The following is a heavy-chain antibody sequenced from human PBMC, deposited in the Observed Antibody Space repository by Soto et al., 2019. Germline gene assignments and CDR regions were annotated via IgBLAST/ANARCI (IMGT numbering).Heavy chain of an antibody. V-gene: IGHV3-30*18. CDR3: TKAGGRVSTRFDP. D-gene: IGHD1-26*01. J-gene: IGHJ5*02. CDR1: GFSFSTYG. CDR2: ISNEGRDT. Sequence: QIQLVESGGGVVQPARSLRLSCAASGFSFSTYGMHWVRPTPGKGREWVAVISNEGRDTYYADSVKGRFTISRDNSRNTLYLKMNSLRTEDTAIYYCTKAGGRVSTRFDPWGQGTLVTVSS.